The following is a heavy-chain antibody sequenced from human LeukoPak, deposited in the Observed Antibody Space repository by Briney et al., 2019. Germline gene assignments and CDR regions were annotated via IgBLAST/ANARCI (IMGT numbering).Heavy chain of an antibody. CDR3: ARHIWGSSWSGKDAFDI. J-gene: IGHJ3*02. Sequence: SETLSLTCTVSGGSISSYYWSWIRQPPGKGLEWIGYIYYSGSTNYNPSLKSRVTISVDTSKNQFSLKLSSVTAADTAVYYCARHIWGSSWSGKDAFDICGQGTMVTVSS. D-gene: IGHD6-13*01. CDR1: GGSISSYY. V-gene: IGHV4-59*08. CDR2: IYYSGST.